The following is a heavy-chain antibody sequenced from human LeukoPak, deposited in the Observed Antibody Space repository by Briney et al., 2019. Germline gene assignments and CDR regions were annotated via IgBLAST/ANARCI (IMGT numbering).Heavy chain of an antibody. D-gene: IGHD2-2*01. CDR2: INHSGST. CDR3: ARATYCSSTSCPLEWFDP. CDR1: GGSFSGYY. J-gene: IGHJ5*02. V-gene: IGHV4-34*01. Sequence: IPSETLSLTCAVYGGSFSGYYWSWIRQPPGKGLEWIGEINHSGSTNYNPSLKSRVTISVDTSKNQFSLKLSSVTAADTAVYYCARATYCSSTSCPLEWFDPWGQGTLVTVSS.